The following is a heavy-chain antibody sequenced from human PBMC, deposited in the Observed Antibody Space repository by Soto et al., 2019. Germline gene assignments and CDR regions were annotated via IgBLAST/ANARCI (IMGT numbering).Heavy chain of an antibody. V-gene: IGHV4-59*08. CDR2: IYYSGST. CDR3: ARLPSWGYCSGGSCQKYYYMDV. D-gene: IGHD2-15*01. CDR1: GGSISSYY. Sequence: SETLSLTCTVSGGSISSYYWSWIRQPPGKGLEWIGYIYYSGSTNYNPSLKSRVTISVDTSKNQFSLKLSSVTAADTAVYYCARLPSWGYCSGGSCQKYYYMDVWGKGTTVTVSS. J-gene: IGHJ6*03.